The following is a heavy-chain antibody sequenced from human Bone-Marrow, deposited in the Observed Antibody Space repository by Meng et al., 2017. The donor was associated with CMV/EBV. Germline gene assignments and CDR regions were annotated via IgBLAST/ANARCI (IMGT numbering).Heavy chain of an antibody. CDR1: GYTFTDYY. V-gene: IGHV1-2*02. Sequence: ASVKVSCKASGYTFTDYYMRWVRQAPGQGLEWMGWINPNSGDTNYAQKFRGRVTMTRHTSISTAYMELSSLRSEDTAVYYCARGTRRGSPRPFDYWGQGTLVTVSS. CDR3: ARGTRRGSPRPFDY. J-gene: IGHJ4*02. D-gene: IGHD3-10*01. CDR2: INPNSGDT.